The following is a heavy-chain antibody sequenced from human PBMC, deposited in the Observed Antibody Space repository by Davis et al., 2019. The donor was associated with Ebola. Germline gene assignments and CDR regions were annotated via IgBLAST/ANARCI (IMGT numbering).Heavy chain of an antibody. CDR2: IYYSGST. J-gene: IGHJ4*02. Sequence: PSETLSLTCTVSGGSISSGGYYWSWIRQHPGKGLEWIGYIYYSGSTYYNPSLKSRVTISVDTSKNQFSLKLSSVTAADTAVYYCARGGGSRYGSGSREDYWGQGTLVTVSS. V-gene: IGHV4-31*03. CDR3: ARGGGSRYGSGSREDY. CDR1: GGSISSGGYY. D-gene: IGHD3-10*01.